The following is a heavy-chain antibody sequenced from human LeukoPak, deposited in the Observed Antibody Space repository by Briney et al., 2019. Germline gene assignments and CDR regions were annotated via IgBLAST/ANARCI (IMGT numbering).Heavy chain of an antibody. D-gene: IGHD3-22*01. V-gene: IGHV1-18*01. CDR1: GYTFTSYG. Sequence: ASVKVSCKASGYTFTSYGISWVRQAPGQGLEWMGWISAYNGNTNYAQKLQGRVTMTTDTSTSTAYMELRSLRSDDTAVYYCARDRAYYYDSNGYRPPRFPIDYWGQGTLVTVSS. CDR3: ARDRAYYYDSNGYRPPRFPIDY. CDR2: ISAYNGNT. J-gene: IGHJ4*02.